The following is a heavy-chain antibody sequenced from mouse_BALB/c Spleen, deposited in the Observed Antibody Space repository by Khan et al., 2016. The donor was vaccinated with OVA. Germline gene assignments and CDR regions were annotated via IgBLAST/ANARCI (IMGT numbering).Heavy chain of an antibody. CDR2: INPTSGYT. V-gene: IGHV1-7*01. CDR3: TKGRIDY. Sequence: QVQLKQSGAEQAKPGASVKMSCKTSGYTFSSYWMHWVKQRPGQGLEWIGYINPTSGYTEYNEKFKDKATLSPDKSSSTAYMQLTSLTSKNYAVYNRTKGRIDYWGQGTTLTVSS. D-gene: IGHD1-1*01. J-gene: IGHJ2*01. CDR1: GYTFSSYW.